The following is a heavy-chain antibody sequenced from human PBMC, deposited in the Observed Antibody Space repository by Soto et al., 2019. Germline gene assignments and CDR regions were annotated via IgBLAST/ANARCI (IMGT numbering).Heavy chain of an antibody. J-gene: IGHJ4*02. V-gene: IGHV3-33*01. CDR3: ARDRRSGYYSTIGY. Sequence: GGSLRLSCAASGFTFSSYGMHWVRQAPGKGLEWVAVIWYDGSNKYYADSVKGRFTISRDNSKNTLYLQMNSLRAEDTAVYYCARDRRSGYYSTIGYWGQGTLVTVSS. CDR2: IWYDGSNK. D-gene: IGHD3-22*01. CDR1: GFTFSSYG.